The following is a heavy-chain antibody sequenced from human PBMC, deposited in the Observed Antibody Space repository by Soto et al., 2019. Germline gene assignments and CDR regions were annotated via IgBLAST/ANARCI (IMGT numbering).Heavy chain of an antibody. CDR2: VSARGGDT. CDR1: GFTFSNDG. J-gene: IGHJ6*02. D-gene: IGHD2-2*01. CDR3: AKSSSRAHYYGMDV. V-gene: IGHV3-23*01. Sequence: PGGSLRLFCAASGFTFSNDGMNWVRKAPGKGLEWGAGVSARGGDTSYADSAKVRFTISRDNSKETLYLQMNSLRAEDTAVYYCAKSSSRAHYYGMDVWGRGTTVTVSS.